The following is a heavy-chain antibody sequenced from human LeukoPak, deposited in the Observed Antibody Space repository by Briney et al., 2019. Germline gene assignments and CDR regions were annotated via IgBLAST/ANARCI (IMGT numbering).Heavy chain of an antibody. Sequence: SETLSLTCTVSGGSISNYYWSWIRQPPGKGLEWIGYIYYSGSTNYNPSLKSRVTMSVDTSKNQFSLKLSSVTAADTAVYYCARKAPGPYWYFDLWGRGTLVTVSS. V-gene: IGHV4-59*01. CDR2: IYYSGST. CDR1: GGSISNYY. CDR3: ARKAPGPYWYFDL. J-gene: IGHJ2*01.